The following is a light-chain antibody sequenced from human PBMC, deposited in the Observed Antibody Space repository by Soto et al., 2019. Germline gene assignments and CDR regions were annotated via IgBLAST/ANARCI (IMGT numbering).Light chain of an antibody. V-gene: IGKV3-20*01. CDR3: QQYTGPPTT. CDR1: QSVSSNY. J-gene: IGKJ5*01. CDR2: GAS. Sequence: EIVLTQSPGTLSLSPGERATLSCRASQSVSSNYLAWCQQRHGQAPRLLIYGASTRAAGIPDRFSGSGSGTDLTITITRLEPEDSEVYFGQQYTGPPTTFGQGTRLEI.